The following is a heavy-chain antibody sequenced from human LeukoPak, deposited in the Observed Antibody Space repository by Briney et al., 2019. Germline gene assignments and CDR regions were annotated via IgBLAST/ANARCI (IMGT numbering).Heavy chain of an antibody. CDR2: INSDGSST. J-gene: IGHJ6*03. Sequence: GGSLRLSCAASGFTFSSYWMHWVRQAPGKGLVWGSRINSDGSSTSYADSVKGRFTISRDNAKNTLYLQMNSLRAEDTAVYYCARGGAPYYYYYMDVWGKGTTVTISS. V-gene: IGHV3-74*01. CDR1: GFTFSSYW. CDR3: ARGGAPYYYYYMDV.